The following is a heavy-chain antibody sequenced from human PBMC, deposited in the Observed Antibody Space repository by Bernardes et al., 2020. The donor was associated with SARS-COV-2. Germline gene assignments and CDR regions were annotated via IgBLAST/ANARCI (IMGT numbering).Heavy chain of an antibody. Sequence: GGSLRLSCAASGFTFDDYAMHWVRQAPWVRQAPGKGLEWVSGISWNSGSIGYADSVKGRFTISRDNAKNSLYLQMNSLRAEDTALYYCAGTQQLVLSSAYWGQGTLVTVSS. V-gene: IGHV3-9*01. CDR1: GFTFDDYA. J-gene: IGHJ4*02. CDR3: AGTQQLVLSSAY. CDR2: ISWNSGSI. D-gene: IGHD6-13*01.